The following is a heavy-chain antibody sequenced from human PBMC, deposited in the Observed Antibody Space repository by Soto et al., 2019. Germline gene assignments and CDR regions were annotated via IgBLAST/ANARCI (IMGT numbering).Heavy chain of an antibody. D-gene: IGHD3-10*01. CDR2: FNPILSMA. J-gene: IGHJ4*02. Sequence: QVQLVQSGAEVKKPGSSVKVSCKASGDTFNFYSINWVRQAPGLGLEWVGRFNPILSMADSAQKFQGRVTLIADKSASTADMVLRRLRSDDTALYYCATSFGSGSRAFDYWGQGALVTVSS. CDR3: ATSFGSGSRAFDY. V-gene: IGHV1-69*02. CDR1: GDTFNFYS.